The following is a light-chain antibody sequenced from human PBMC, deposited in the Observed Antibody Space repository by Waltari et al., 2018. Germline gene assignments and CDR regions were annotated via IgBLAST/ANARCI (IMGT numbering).Light chain of an antibody. V-gene: IGLV6-57*03. CDR2: EDK. Sequence: FILTQPPPVSESPGKTITLSRTRNSGHIASNLSQLSQLRPDSVPMPVIYEDKQRPSGVPDRFSGSIDRSSNSASLTISGLKTEDKGDYYCQSYDSKNTKVFGGGTKLTVL. CDR1: SGHIASNL. J-gene: IGLJ3*02. CDR3: QSYDSKNTKV.